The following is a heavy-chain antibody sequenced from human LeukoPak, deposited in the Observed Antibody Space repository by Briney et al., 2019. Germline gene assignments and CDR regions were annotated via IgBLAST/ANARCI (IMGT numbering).Heavy chain of an antibody. D-gene: IGHD1-1*01. J-gene: IGHJ5*02. CDR3: ARLPPGTDNWFDP. CDR1: AYSFTSYW. Sequence: GESLKISCKGSAYSFTSYWIGRVRQMPGKGLEWMGIVYPSDSDTRISPSFQGQATISADKSISTAYLQWSSLKASDTAMYYCARLPPGTDNWFDPWGQGTLVTVSS. V-gene: IGHV5-51*01. CDR2: VYPSDSDT.